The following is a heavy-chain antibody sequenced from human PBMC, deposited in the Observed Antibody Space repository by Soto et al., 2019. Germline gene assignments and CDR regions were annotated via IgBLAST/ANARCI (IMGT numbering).Heavy chain of an antibody. Sequence: QVQLVESGGGVVQPGRSLRLSCAASGFTFSVYPMHWVRQAPGKGLEWVAFISFDGSRIYYADSVKGRFTISRDNSRNTVYLQMNNLRPGDAAVYHCANLRNVAAAATPHYFGVDVWGRGTTVTVS. J-gene: IGHJ6*02. CDR1: GFTFSVYP. V-gene: IGHV3-30-3*01. D-gene: IGHD6-13*01. CDR3: ANLRNVAAAATPHYFGVDV. CDR2: ISFDGSRI.